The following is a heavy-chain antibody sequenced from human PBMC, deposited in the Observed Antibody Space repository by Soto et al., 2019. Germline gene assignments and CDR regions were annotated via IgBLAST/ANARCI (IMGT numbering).Heavy chain of an antibody. CDR3: IRDPYGST. CDR1: GFTFSTAW. V-gene: IGHV3-15*01. J-gene: IGHJ5*02. CDR2: IKTTSDDGTI. D-gene: IGHD3-10*01. Sequence: EVQLVESGGGLVKPGESLRLSCAASGFTFSTAWMTWVRQAPGRGLEWVARIKTTSDDGTIHYAAPVKGRFTISRDDSKDTLFLQMNSLKIEDTALYYCIRDPYGSTWGQGTLVTVSS.